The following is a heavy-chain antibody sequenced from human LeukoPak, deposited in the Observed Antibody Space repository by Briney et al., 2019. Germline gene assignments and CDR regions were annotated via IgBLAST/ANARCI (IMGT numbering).Heavy chain of an antibody. Sequence: KPSETLSLTCAVYGGSFSGYYWSWIRQPPGKGLEWIGEINHSGSTNYNPSLKSRVTISVDTSKNQFSLKLSSVTAADTAVYYCARWGQGGAIAAAGRAYWGQGTLVTVSS. J-gene: IGHJ4*02. V-gene: IGHV4-34*01. CDR3: ARWGQGGAIAAAGRAY. CDR1: GGSFSGYY. CDR2: INHSGST. D-gene: IGHD6-13*01.